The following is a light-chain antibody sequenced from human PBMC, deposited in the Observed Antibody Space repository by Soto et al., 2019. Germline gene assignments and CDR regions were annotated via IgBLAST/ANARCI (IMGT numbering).Light chain of an antibody. CDR3: QQYGASPWT. Sequence: IVLTQSPGTLSFSPGERGTLSCRASQSVSTSHLAWYQQRPGQAPRLLIYGATTRATGIPDRFSGSGSGTDFTLTISRLEPEDFAVYYCQQYGASPWTFGQGTKVDI. V-gene: IGKV3-20*01. J-gene: IGKJ1*01. CDR2: GAT. CDR1: QSVSTSH.